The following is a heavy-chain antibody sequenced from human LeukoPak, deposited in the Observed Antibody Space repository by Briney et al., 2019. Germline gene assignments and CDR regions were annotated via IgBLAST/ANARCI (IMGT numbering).Heavy chain of an antibody. CDR3: ARLVYSSGWYPPLDY. CDR2: INHSGST. Sequence: PSQTLSLTCTVSGGSISSGDYYWSWIRQPPGKGLQWIAEINHSGSTNYNPSLKSRVTISVDTSKKQFSLKLTSVTAADTAVYYCARLVYSSGWYPPLDYWGQGTLVTVSS. D-gene: IGHD6-19*01. CDR1: GGSISSGDYY. J-gene: IGHJ4*02. V-gene: IGHV4-30-4*08.